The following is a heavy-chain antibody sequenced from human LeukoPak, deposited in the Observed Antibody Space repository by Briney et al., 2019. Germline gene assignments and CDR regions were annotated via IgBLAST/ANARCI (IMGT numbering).Heavy chain of an antibody. CDR2: INPCGADT. D-gene: IGHD3-22*01. J-gene: IGHJ4*02. CDR3: ARLRYYDSSGSDCGLGYFDY. CDR1: GYGFTNYW. V-gene: IGHV5-51*01. Sequence: GEAPKTFRRSAGYGFTNYWNGWVRQRPGKGREGRGSINPCGADTRYSPSFEGQVTISPDKSISAAYPQSSSLQASDTAMYSSARLRYYDSSGSDCGLGYFDYWGQGTLVTVSS.